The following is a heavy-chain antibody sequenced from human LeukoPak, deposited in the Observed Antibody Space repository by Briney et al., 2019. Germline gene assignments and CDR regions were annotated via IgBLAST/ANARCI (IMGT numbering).Heavy chain of an antibody. V-gene: IGHV3-11*01. CDR1: GFTFSDYY. Sequence: PGGSLRLSCAASGFTFSDYYMSWIRQAPGKGLEWVSYISSSGSTIYYADSVKGRFTISRDNAKNSLYLQMNSLRAEDTAVYYCARDLNYDFWSGYRRGWFDPWGQGTLVTVSS. J-gene: IGHJ5*02. CDR2: ISSSGSTI. D-gene: IGHD3-3*01. CDR3: ARDLNYDFWSGYRRGWFDP.